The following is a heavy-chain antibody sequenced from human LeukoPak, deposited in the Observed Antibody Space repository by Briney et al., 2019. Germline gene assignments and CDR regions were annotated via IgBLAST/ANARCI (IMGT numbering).Heavy chain of an antibody. CDR1: GGTFSSYA. CDR2: IIPIFGTA. V-gene: IGHV1-69*05. J-gene: IGHJ5*02. D-gene: IGHD6-13*01. CDR3: ARDKALIAAANKNWFDP. Sequence: SVKVSCKASGGTFSSYAISWVRQAPGQGLEWMGGIIPIFGTANYAQKFQGRVTITTDESTSTAYMELSSLRSEDTAVYYCARDKALIAAANKNWFDPWGQGTLVTVSS.